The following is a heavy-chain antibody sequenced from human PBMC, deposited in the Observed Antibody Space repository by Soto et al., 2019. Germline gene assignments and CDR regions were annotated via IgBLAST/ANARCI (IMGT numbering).Heavy chain of an antibody. CDR3: ARSTVTRYYYGMDV. CDR2: INHSGST. CDR1: GGSFSGYY. J-gene: IGHJ6*02. V-gene: IGHV4-34*01. D-gene: IGHD4-17*01. Sequence: PSETLSLTCAVYGGSFSGYYWSWIRQPPGKGLEWIGEINHSGSTNYNPSLKSRVTISVDTSKNQFSLKLSSVTAADTAVYYCARSTVTRYYYGMDVWGQGTTVT.